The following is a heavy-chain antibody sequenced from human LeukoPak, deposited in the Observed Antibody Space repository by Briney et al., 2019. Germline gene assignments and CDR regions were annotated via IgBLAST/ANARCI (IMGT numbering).Heavy chain of an antibody. Sequence: PGGSLRLSCAASGFTFSSYSMNWVRQAPGKGLEWVSSISSSSSYIYYADSVKGRFTISRDNAKNSLYLQMNSLRAEDTAVYYCARGSPALGSGYYLKAFDIWGQGTMVTVSS. CDR3: ARGSPALGSGYYLKAFDI. V-gene: IGHV3-21*01. CDR1: GFTFSSYS. CDR2: ISSSSSYI. D-gene: IGHD3-22*01. J-gene: IGHJ3*02.